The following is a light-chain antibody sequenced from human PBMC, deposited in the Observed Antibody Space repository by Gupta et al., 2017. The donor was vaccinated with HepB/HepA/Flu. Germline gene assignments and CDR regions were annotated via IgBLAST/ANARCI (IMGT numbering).Light chain of an antibody. Sequence: QSVLTRPPSVAGAPGHRVTISCTGSNANIGAGYDVNWYRQLPGTAPKLLIYLNNNRPSGVPDRLSASKSGTSASLAITGLQAEEEADYYCQSYDSGRCAYVFGAGTKVTVL. J-gene: IGLJ1*01. CDR1: NANIGAGYD. CDR2: LNN. V-gene: IGLV1-40*01. CDR3: QSYDSGRCAYV.